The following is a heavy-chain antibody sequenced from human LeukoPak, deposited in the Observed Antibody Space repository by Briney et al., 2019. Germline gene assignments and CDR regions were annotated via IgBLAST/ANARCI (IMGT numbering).Heavy chain of an antibody. CDR3: ARDLAVVTDY. V-gene: IGHV3-48*01. CDR1: GFTFSSYS. Sequence: PGGSLRLSCAASGFTFSSYSMNWVRQAPGKGLEWVSYISSSSSTLYYADSVKGRFTISRDNAKNSLYLQMNSLRAEDTAVYYCARDLAVVTDYWGQGTLVTVSS. J-gene: IGHJ4*02. D-gene: IGHD2-21*01. CDR2: ISSSSSTL.